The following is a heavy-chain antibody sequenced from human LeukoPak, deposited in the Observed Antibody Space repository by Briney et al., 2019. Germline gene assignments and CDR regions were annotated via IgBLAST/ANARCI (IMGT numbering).Heavy chain of an antibody. CDR2: ISAYNGNT. CDR3: ARSGHLPAATKDAFDI. Sequence: GASVKVSCKASGYTFTSYGISWVRQAPGQGLEWMGWISAYNGNTNYAQKLQGRVTMTTDTSTSTAYMELRSLRSDDTAVYYCARSGHLPAATKDAFDIWGQGTMVTVSS. J-gene: IGHJ3*02. CDR1: GYTFTSYG. D-gene: IGHD2-2*01. V-gene: IGHV1-18*01.